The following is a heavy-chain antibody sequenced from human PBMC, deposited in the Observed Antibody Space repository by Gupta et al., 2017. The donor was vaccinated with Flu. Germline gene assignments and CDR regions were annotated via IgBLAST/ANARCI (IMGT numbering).Heavy chain of an antibody. Sequence: IGWVRQMPGKGLEWMGIIYPGDSDTRYSPSFQGQVTISADKSISTAYLQWSSLKASDTAMYYCASGTTVTTNTFDIWGQGTMVTVSS. V-gene: IGHV5-51*01. CDR3: ASGTTVTTNTFDI. D-gene: IGHD4-17*01. CDR2: IYPGDSDT. J-gene: IGHJ3*02.